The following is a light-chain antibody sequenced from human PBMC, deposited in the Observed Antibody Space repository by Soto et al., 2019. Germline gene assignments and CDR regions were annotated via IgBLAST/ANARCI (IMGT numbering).Light chain of an antibody. CDR1: SSDVGGYDF. J-gene: IGLJ3*02. CDR2: EVS. V-gene: IGLV2-14*01. Sequence: QSALTQPASVSGSPGQSITISCTGTSSDVGGYDFVSWYQHHPGKAPKLMIYEVSSRPSGVSNRFSGSKSGNTASLTISGLQAEDEAEYYCLLYYGGAQLWVFGGGTKLTVL. CDR3: LLYYGGAQLWV.